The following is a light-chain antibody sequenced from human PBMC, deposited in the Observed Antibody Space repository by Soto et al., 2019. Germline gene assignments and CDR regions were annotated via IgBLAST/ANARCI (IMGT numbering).Light chain of an antibody. J-gene: IGKJ5*01. CDR1: QSVSSSY. Sequence: EIVLTQSPGTLSLSPGERATLSCRASQSVSSSYLAWYQQKPGQAPRLLIYAASSRATGIPARFSGSGSGTDFTLTISRLEPEDFAVYYCQQDGRSPTFGQGTRLEIK. CDR2: AAS. CDR3: QQDGRSPT. V-gene: IGKV3-20*01.